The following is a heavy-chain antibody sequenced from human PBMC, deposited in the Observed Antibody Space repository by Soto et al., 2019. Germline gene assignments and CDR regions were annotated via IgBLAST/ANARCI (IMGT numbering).Heavy chain of an antibody. V-gene: IGHV1-8*01. CDR3: ARGAKYSSTPGGFYYYYYGMDV. D-gene: IGHD6-13*01. J-gene: IGHJ6*02. CDR1: GYTFTSYD. Sequence: QVQLVQSGAEVKKPGASVKVSCKASGYTFTSYDINWVRQATGQGLEWMGWMNPNSGNTGYAQKFQGRVTMTRNTSISTAYMELSSRRSEDTAVYYCARGAKYSSTPGGFYYYYYGMDVWGQGTTVTVSS. CDR2: MNPNSGNT.